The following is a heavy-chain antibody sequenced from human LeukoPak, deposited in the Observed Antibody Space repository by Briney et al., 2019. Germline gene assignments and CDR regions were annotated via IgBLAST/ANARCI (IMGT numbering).Heavy chain of an antibody. CDR2: ISYDANIGSNK. CDR3: ARDGGYDFWSGYYQDY. J-gene: IGHJ4*02. V-gene: IGHV3-30-3*01. CDR1: GFTFSRYA. D-gene: IGHD3-3*01. Sequence: GGSLRLSCATSGFTFSRYAMHWVRQAPGKGLEWVALISYDANIGSNKYYADSVKGRFTISRDNSKNTLYLQMNSLRAEDTAVYYCARDGGYDFWSGYYQDYWGQGTLVTVSS.